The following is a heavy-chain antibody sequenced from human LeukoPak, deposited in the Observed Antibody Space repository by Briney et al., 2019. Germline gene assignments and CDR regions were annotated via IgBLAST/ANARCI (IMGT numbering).Heavy chain of an antibody. V-gene: IGHV1-2*02. CDR1: GYTFTGYY. CDR3: ARGQVRRPVTTPGY. D-gene: IGHD4-17*01. Sequence: GASVKVSCKASGYTFTGYYMHWVRQAPGQGLEWMGWINPNSGGTNYAQKFQGRVTMTSDTSISTAYMELSRLRSDDTAVYYCARGQVRRPVTTPGYWGQGTLVTVSS. CDR2: INPNSGGT. J-gene: IGHJ4*02.